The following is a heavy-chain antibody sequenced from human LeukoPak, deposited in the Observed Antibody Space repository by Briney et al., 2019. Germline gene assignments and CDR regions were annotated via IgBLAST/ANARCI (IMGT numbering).Heavy chain of an antibody. D-gene: IGHD6-19*01. V-gene: IGHV3-9*01. J-gene: IGHJ6*02. CDR2: ISWNSGSI. CDR3: AKDSGGGWFDYYYGMDV. CDR1: GFTFDDYA. Sequence: PGGSLRLSCAASGFTFDDYAMHWVRQAPGKGLEWVSGISWNSGSIGYADSVKGRFTISRDNAKNSLYLQMNSLRAEDTALYYCAKDSGGGWFDYYYGMDVWGQGTTVTVS.